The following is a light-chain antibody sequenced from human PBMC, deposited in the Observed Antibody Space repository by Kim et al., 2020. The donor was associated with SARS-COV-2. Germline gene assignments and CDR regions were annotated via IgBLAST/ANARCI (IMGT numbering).Light chain of an antibody. Sequence: KITSSCTGSGSNFGAGYDVQWYQQLPGKAPKLLIYLNDNRPSGIPDRFSGSRSGTSASLSITGLQPEDEADYFCQSFDNSLRGYVFGTGTKVTVL. CDR3: QSFDNSLRGYV. V-gene: IGLV1-40*01. CDR1: GSNFGAGYD. CDR2: LND. J-gene: IGLJ1*01.